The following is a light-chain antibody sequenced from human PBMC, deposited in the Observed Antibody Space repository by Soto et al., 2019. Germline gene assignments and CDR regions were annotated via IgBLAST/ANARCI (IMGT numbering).Light chain of an antibody. CDR3: LQDYNYPLT. Sequence: IQRSQSASSLSAPVGERVTITGRASQVIRNDLGWYQQKPGKDPKLLIYGGSSLRSGVTSRFSGSGAGADFTLTISSMQPEEFATYYCLQDYNYPLTFGRGTKVDI. V-gene: IGKV1-6*01. CDR2: GGS. J-gene: IGKJ4*01. CDR1: QVIRND.